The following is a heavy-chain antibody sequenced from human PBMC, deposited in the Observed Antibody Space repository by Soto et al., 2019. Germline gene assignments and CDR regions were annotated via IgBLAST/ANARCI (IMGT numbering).Heavy chain of an antibody. CDR1: GGSFSGYY. V-gene: IGHV4-34*01. CDR3: ARGVSIGTGWFDP. J-gene: IGHJ5*02. CDR2: INHSGST. D-gene: IGHD1-1*01. Sequence: PSETLSLTCAVYGGSFSGYYWSRIRQPPGKGLEWIGEINHSGSTNYNPSLKSRVTMSVDTSKNQFSLNLSSVTAADTAVYYCARGVSIGTGWFDPWGQGTLVTVSS.